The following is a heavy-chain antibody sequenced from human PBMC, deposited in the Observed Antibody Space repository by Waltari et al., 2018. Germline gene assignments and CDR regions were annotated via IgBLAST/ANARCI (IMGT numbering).Heavy chain of an antibody. CDR2: INNDGSST. Sequence: EVHLVESGGGLVQPGGSLRLSCAASGLTLSRSWIHWVRQSPGKGLMWVSRINNDGSSTVYADSVKGRFTISRDDAKNTVSLQMNNLSAEDTALYYCARAGLLGAFDVWGQGTMVTVSS. CDR3: ARAGLLGAFDV. J-gene: IGHJ3*01. V-gene: IGHV3-74*03. CDR1: GLTLSRSW. D-gene: IGHD2-15*01.